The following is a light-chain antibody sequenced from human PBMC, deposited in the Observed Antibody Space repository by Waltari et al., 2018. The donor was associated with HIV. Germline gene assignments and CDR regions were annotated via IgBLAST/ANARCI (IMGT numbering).Light chain of an antibody. Sequence: SALTQPRSVSGSPGQSVTISCTGSSGDVGAYDFVSWYQQFPGQAPKLIICDVTKRPSGVPDRFTGSKSGITASLTISGLQPEDAADYYCCAYESSNTPVLFGGGTKLTVL. V-gene: IGLV2-11*01. J-gene: IGLJ2*01. CDR2: DVT. CDR1: SGDVGAYDF. CDR3: CAYESSNTPVL.